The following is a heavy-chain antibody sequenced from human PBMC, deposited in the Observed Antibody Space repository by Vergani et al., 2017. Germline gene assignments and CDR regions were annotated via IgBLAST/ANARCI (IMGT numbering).Heavy chain of an antibody. Sequence: QVQLQESGSGLVKPSETLSLTCTVSGGSISSYYWSWIRQPPGKGLEWIGYIYYSGSTNYNPSLKSRVTISVDTSKNQFSLKLSSVTAADTAVYYCASGYSSGWLFDYWGQGTLVTVSS. V-gene: IGHV4-59*01. D-gene: IGHD6-19*01. CDR2: IYYSGST. CDR3: ASGYSSGWLFDY. J-gene: IGHJ4*02. CDR1: GGSISSYY.